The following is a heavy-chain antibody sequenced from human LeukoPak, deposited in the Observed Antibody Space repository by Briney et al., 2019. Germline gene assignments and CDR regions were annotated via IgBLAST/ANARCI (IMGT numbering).Heavy chain of an antibody. CDR2: LNSDGSST. Sequence: PGGSLRLSCAASGFSFSSYWMHWVRQAPGKGLVWVSRLNSDGSSTTYADSVKGRFTISRDNAKNTLYLQMNSLRAEDTAVYYCARGQAQQWLVSPWNCYYMDVWGKGTTVTISS. CDR1: GFSFSSYW. J-gene: IGHJ6*03. V-gene: IGHV3-74*01. CDR3: ARGQAQQWLVSPWNCYYMDV. D-gene: IGHD6-19*01.